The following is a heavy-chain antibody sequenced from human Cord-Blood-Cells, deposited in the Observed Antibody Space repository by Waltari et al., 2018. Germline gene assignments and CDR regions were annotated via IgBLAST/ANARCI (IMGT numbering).Heavy chain of an antibody. CDR3: ASGVEYYDFWSGYYNWFDP. CDR2: ISSSSSYR. V-gene: IGHV3-21*01. D-gene: IGHD3-3*01. CDR1: GFTFSSYS. Sequence: EVQLVESGGGLVKPGGSLRLSCAASGFTFSSYSMNWVRQAPGKGLEWVSSISSSSSYRYYAESVKGRFTISRDDAKNSLYLQMNSLRAEDTAVYYCASGVEYYDFWSGYYNWFDPWGQGTLVTVSS. J-gene: IGHJ5*02.